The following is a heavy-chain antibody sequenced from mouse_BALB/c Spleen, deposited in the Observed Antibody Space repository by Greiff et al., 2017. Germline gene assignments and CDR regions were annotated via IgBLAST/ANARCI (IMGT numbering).Heavy chain of an antibody. CDR2: IDPENGNT. D-gene: IGHD1-1*01. CDR3: ARGAGGSSYYFDY. J-gene: IGHJ2*01. V-gene: IGHV14-1*02. CDR1: GFNIKDYY. Sequence: VQLKQSGAELVRPGALVKLSCKASGFNIKDYYMHWVKQRPEQGLEWIGWIDPENGNTIYDPKFQGKASITADTSSNTAYLQLSSLTSEDTAVYYCARGAGGSSYYFDYWGQGTTLTVSS.